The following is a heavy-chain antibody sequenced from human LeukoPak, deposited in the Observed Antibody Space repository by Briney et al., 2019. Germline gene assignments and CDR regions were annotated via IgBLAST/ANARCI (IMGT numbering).Heavy chain of an antibody. CDR3: TKSDWFDP. V-gene: IGHV3-74*01. CDR2: IKNDGSIT. J-gene: IGHJ5*02. Sequence: GGSLRLFCAASGFIFSGYWMHWVRQAPGKGLVWLSRIKNDGSITGYADFVKGRFTTSRDNAKNTLYLQMNSLRVEDTAVYYCTKSDWFDPWGQGTLVTVSS. D-gene: IGHD3-3*01. CDR1: GFIFSGYW.